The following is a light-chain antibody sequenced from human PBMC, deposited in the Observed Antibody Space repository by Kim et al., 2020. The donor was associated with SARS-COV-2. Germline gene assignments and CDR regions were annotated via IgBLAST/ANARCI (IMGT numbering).Light chain of an antibody. V-gene: IGKV3-15*01. J-gene: IGKJ1*01. Sequence: SPGERATLSCRASQSVSSNLAWYQQKSGQAPRLLIYGASTRATGIPARFSGSGSGTEFTLTISSLQSEDFAVYYCQQYNNWLTWTFGQGTKVDIK. CDR3: QQYNNWLTWT. CDR1: QSVSSN. CDR2: GAS.